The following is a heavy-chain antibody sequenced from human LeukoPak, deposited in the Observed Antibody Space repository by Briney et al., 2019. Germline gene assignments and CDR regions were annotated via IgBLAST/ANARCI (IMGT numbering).Heavy chain of an antibody. D-gene: IGHD5-24*01. CDR3: AREEGDGYNLDDY. CDR2: IIPIFGTA. Sequence: SVKVSCKASGGTFSSYAISWVRQAPGQGLEWMVGIIPIFGTANYAQKFQGRVTITADESTSTAYMEQSSLRYEDTAVYYCAREEGDGYNLDDYWGQGTLVTVSS. CDR1: GGTFSSYA. V-gene: IGHV1-69*01. J-gene: IGHJ4*02.